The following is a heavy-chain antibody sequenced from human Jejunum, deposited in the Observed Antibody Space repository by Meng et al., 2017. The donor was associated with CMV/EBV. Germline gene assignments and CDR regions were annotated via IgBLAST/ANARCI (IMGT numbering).Heavy chain of an antibody. V-gene: IGHV3-21*01. Sequence: AALGLRFITYTMTWVRTAPGKGLEWVSSITSSIPFIYYADSAKGRFTISRDNAKNSLYLQMNSLRADDTAVYYCARDYRRGDGSGWGQGTLVTVSS. CDR1: GLRFITYT. CDR3: ARDYRRGDGSG. D-gene: IGHD2-21*02. CDR2: ITSSIPFI. J-gene: IGHJ4*02.